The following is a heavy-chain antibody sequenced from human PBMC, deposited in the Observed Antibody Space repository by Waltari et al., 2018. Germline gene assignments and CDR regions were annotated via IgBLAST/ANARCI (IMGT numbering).Heavy chain of an antibody. CDR3: ASKYYYILTGYVWGIDY. V-gene: IGHV4-39*01. D-gene: IGHD3-9*01. J-gene: IGHJ4*02. Sequence: QLQLQESGPGLVKPSETLSLTCTVSGGSISSSSYYWGWIRQPPGKGLEWIGSIYYSGSTYYNPSLKSRLTISFDTSKNQFSLKLSSVTAADTAVYYCASKYYYILTGYVWGIDYWGQGTLVTVSS. CDR1: GGSISSSSYY. CDR2: IYYSGST.